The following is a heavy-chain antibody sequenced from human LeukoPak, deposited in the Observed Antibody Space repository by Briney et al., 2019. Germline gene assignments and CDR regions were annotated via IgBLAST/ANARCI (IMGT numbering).Heavy chain of an antibody. V-gene: IGHV4-30-4*01. Sequence: PSETLSLTCTVSGDSIGSGDYYWSWIRQPPGKGLEWIGYIFYTGSAYYNPSLKSRPTISVDTSKNQFSLMFNSVTAADTAVYYCARLTTYSHTYSSDYWGQGALVTVSS. CDR2: IFYTGSA. D-gene: IGHD3-22*01. J-gene: IGHJ4*02. CDR1: GDSIGSGDYY. CDR3: ARLTTYSHTYSSDY.